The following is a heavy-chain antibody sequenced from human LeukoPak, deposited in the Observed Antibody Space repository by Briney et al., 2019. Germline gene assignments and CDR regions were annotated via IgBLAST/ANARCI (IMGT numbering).Heavy chain of an antibody. CDR2: ISYDETYK. CDR1: GFTFSNYG. CDR3: AKANAREFDY. J-gene: IGHJ4*02. V-gene: IGHV3-30*18. Sequence: GGSLRLSCAASGFTFSNYGMHWVRQAPGKGLEWLTVISYDETYKDYADSVKGRFTISRDNSKNALYLQMNSLRAEDTAVCYCAKANAREFDYWGQGTLVTVSS. D-gene: IGHD3-10*01.